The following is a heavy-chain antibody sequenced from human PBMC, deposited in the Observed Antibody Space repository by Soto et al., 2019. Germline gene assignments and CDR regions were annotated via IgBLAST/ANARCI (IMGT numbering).Heavy chain of an antibody. CDR1: GFTFSSYS. D-gene: IGHD3-22*01. Sequence: PGGSLRLSCAASGFTFSSYSMNWVRQAPGKGLEWVSSISSSSSYIYYADSVKGRFTISRDNAKNSLYLQMNSLRAEDTAVYYCARGSDYYDSSGHLDYWGQGTLVTVSS. CDR2: ISSSSSYI. V-gene: IGHV3-21*01. CDR3: ARGSDYYDSSGHLDY. J-gene: IGHJ4*02.